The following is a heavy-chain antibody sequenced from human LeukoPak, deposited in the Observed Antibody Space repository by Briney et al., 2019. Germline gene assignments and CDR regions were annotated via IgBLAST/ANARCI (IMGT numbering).Heavy chain of an antibody. D-gene: IGHD2-2*01. CDR2: IYTSDNT. CDR1: DGSITGYY. V-gene: IGHV4-4*07. Sequence: PSETLSLTCTVSDGSITGYYWTWIRQPAEKGPEWIGRIYTSDNTIYNPSLRSRVTMSVDTSKNQFSLKLSSVTAADTAVYYCARGFVPAGMARYHYMDVWGKGTTVTVSS. J-gene: IGHJ6*03. CDR3: ARGFVPAGMARYHYMDV.